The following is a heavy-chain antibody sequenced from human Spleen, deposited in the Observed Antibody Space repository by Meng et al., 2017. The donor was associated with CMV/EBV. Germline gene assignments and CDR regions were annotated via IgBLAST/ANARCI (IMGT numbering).Heavy chain of an antibody. CDR3: AREYYDSSADYYIRLKFYFDY. D-gene: IGHD3-22*01. Sequence: GESLKISCAASGLTFSNYAMSWVRQAPGKGLEWVSIISSSGGSTYSAASVKGRFTISRDKSKNTLYLQMDSLRAEDTAVYYCAREYYDSSADYYIRLKFYFDYWGQGTLVTVSS. CDR1: GLTFSNYA. CDR2: ISSSGGST. V-gene: IGHV3-23*01. J-gene: IGHJ4*02.